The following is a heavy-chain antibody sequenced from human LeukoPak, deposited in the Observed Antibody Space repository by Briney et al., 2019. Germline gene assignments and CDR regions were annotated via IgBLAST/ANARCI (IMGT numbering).Heavy chain of an antibody. V-gene: IGHV4-38-2*02. Sequence: NPSEPLSLTCTVSGYSISSGYYWGWIRQPPGKGLEWIGSTLHSGSTYYNPSLKNRVTMSVDTSKNQFSLKLSSVTAADTAVYYCAHTQYYYDSSVYFGWGQGTLVTVSS. D-gene: IGHD3-22*01. CDR1: GYSISSGYY. J-gene: IGHJ4*02. CDR3: AHTQYYYDSSVYFG. CDR2: TLHSGST.